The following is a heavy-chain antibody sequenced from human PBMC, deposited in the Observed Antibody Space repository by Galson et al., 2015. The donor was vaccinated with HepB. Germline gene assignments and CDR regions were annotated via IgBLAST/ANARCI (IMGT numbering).Heavy chain of an antibody. Sequence: SVKVSCKASGYTFTSYAMHWVRQAPGQRLEWMGWINADNGNTKYSQKLQGRVTITRDTSASTAYMELSSLRSDDTAVYYCARVGSSAAASFDIWGQGTMVTVSS. D-gene: IGHD2-2*01. V-gene: IGHV1-3*01. CDR1: GYTFTSYA. J-gene: IGHJ3*02. CDR3: ARVGSSAAASFDI. CDR2: INADNGNT.